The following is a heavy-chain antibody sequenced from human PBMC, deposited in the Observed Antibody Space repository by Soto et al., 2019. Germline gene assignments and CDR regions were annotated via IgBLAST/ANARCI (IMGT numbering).Heavy chain of an antibody. CDR2: INHSGST. J-gene: IGHJ4*02. D-gene: IGHD4-17*01. CDR3: ARSKSEYGDYDD. CDR1: GGSFSGYY. Sequence: SETLSLTCAVYGGSFSGYYWSWIRQPPGKGLEWIGEINHSGSTNYNPSLKSRVTISVDTSKNQFSLKLSSVTAADTAVYYCARSKSEYGDYDDWGQGTLVTVSS. V-gene: IGHV4-34*01.